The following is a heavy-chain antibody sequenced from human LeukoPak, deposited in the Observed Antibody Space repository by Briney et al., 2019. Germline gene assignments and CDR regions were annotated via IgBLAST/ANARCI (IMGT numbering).Heavy chain of an antibody. J-gene: IGHJ4*02. D-gene: IGHD3-10*01. CDR2: ISWDGGST. CDR3: AKSPAGREYYFDY. V-gene: IGHV3-43D*03. Sequence: PGGSLRLSCAASGFTFDDYAMHWVRQAPGKGLEWFSLISWDGGSTYYADSVKGRFTISRDNSKNSLYLQMNSLRAEDTALYYCAKSPAGREYYFDYWGQGTLVTVSS. CDR1: GFTFDDYA.